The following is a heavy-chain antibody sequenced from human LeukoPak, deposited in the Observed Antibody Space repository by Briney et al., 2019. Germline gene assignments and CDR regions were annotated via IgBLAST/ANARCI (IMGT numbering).Heavy chain of an antibody. CDR1: GGTFSSYA. CDR3: ARGNEGYFDY. V-gene: IGHV1-69*04. D-gene: IGHD1-1*01. J-gene: IGHJ4*02. CDR2: IIPFLAIA. Sequence: SVKVSCKASGGTFSSYAISWVRQAPGQGLEWMGRIIPFLAIANSAQKFQGRVTITADKSTSTAYMELSGLRSEDTAVYYCARGNEGYFDYWGQGTLVTVSS.